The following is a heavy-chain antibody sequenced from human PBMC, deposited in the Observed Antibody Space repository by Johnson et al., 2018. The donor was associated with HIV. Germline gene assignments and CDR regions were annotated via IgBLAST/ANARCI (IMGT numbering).Heavy chain of an antibody. CDR2: INSDGSST. D-gene: IGHD2-2*01. CDR1: GFTFSSYW. V-gene: IGHV3-74*02. Sequence: VQLVESGGGLVQPGGSLRLSCAASGFTFSSYWMHWVRQAPGKGLVWVSRINSDGSSTSYADSVKGRFTISRDNAKNTLYLQMNSLRAEDTAVYYCAKGLVAAALRWGGAFDIWGQGTMVTVSS. J-gene: IGHJ3*02. CDR3: AKGLVAAALRWGGAFDI.